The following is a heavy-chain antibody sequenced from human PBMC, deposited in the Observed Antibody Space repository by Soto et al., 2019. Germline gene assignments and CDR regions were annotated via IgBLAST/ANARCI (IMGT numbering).Heavy chain of an antibody. CDR3: ARDFAKYYDFWSGYKYYFDY. Sequence: EVQLVESGGGLVQPGGSLRLSCAASGFTFSSYSMNWVRQAPGKGLEWVSYISSSSSTIYYADSVKGRFTISRDNARNSLYLQMNSLRAEDTAVYYCARDFAKYYDFWSGYKYYFDYWGQGTLVTVSS. V-gene: IGHV3-48*01. J-gene: IGHJ4*02. CDR1: GFTFSSYS. CDR2: ISSSSSTI. D-gene: IGHD3-3*01.